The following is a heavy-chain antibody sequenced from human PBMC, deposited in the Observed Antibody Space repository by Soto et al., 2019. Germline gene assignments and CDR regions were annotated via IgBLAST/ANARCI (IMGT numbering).Heavy chain of an antibody. V-gene: IGHV1-69*13. CDR1: GGNFSSYA. D-gene: IGHD3-22*01. J-gene: IGHJ6*02. CDR2: IIPIFGTA. Sequence: LVKVYYKAAGGNFSSYAMRWVRQAPGQGLEWMGGIIPIFGTANYAQKFQGRVTITADESTSTAYMELSSLRSEDTAVYYCATRFGDYDSSGYYSLYGMDVWGQGTTVPVSS. CDR3: ATRFGDYDSSGYYSLYGMDV.